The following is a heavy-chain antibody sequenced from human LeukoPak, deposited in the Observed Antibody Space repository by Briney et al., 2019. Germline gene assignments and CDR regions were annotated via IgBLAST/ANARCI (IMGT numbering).Heavy chain of an antibody. V-gene: IGHV3-21*01. D-gene: IGHD4-23*01. Sequence: GGSLRLSCAASGFTFSNYNMNWVRQAPGKGLEWASSISSRSSFIYYADSVKGRFTISRDNAKNSLSLQMNSLRADDTAVYYCARENGVTRSIDYWGQGTLVTVSS. CDR3: ARENGVTRSIDY. J-gene: IGHJ4*02. CDR1: GFTFSNYN. CDR2: ISSRSSFI.